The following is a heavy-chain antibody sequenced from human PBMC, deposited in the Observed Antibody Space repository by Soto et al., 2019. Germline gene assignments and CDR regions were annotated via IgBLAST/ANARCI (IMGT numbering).Heavy chain of an antibody. D-gene: IGHD3-10*01. CDR3: ARGRITMVRGVNYCYYGMDV. CDR2: ISYDGSNK. CDR1: GFTFSSYA. V-gene: IGHV3-30-3*01. Sequence: GGSLRLSCAASGFTFSSYAMHWVRQAPGKGLEWVAVISYDGSNKYYADSVKGRFTISRDNSKNTLYLQMNSLRAEDTAVYYCARGRITMVRGVNYCYYGMDVWGQGTTVTVSS. J-gene: IGHJ6*02.